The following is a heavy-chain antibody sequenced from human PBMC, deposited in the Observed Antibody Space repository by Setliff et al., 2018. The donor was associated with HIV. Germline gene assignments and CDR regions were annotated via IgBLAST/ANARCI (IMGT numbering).Heavy chain of an antibody. CDR2: IWYDGGTK. CDR1: GFPFSVHG. Sequence: GGSLRLSCEASGFPFSVHGMHWVRQSPGKGLEWLAVIWYDGGTKYYADSLQGRFTISRDDSKNSAYLQMNTLGAEDTAVYYCARHKTLRFLNLLTSGWFDPWGQGALVTVSS. J-gene: IGHJ5*02. V-gene: IGHV3-33*01. CDR3: ARHKTLRFLNLLTSGWFDP. D-gene: IGHD3-3*01.